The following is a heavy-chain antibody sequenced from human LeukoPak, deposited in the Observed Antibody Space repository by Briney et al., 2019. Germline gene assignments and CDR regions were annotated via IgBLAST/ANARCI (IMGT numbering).Heavy chain of an antibody. CDR3: ARALAYYYESSGHFDY. V-gene: IGHV3-48*03. CDR1: GSTFSSYE. Sequence: GGSLRLSCVASGSTFSSYEMHWVRQAPGKGLEWVSYISTSGSTFYYADSVKGRFTISRDNADNSLYLQLNSLRAEDTAVYYCARALAYYYESSGHFDYWGQGTLVTVSS. CDR2: ISTSGSTF. J-gene: IGHJ4*02. D-gene: IGHD3-22*01.